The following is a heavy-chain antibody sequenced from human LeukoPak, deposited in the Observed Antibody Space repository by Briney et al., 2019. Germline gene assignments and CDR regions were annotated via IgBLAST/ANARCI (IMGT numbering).Heavy chain of an antibody. V-gene: IGHV4-59*01. Sequence: GLYSIGSIYSSATTNYHPSLKSRVTISVETSKTQFSLKLNSVTAADTAVYYCARGGWYQDHWGQGTLVTVSS. CDR3: ARGGWYQDH. J-gene: IGHJ4*02. D-gene: IGHD6-19*01. CDR2: IYSSATT.